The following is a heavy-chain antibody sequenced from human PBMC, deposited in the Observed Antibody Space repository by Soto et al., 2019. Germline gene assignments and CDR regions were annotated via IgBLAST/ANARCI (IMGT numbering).Heavy chain of an antibody. D-gene: IGHD1-1*01. CDR1: GGSITSSEYY. J-gene: IGHJ4*02. Sequence: LTCTVSGGSITSSEYYWAWIRQPPGKGLQFVVTIYYSGSSYSNPSLKSRLSMSVDTSKNQFSLTMKSVTAADTGVYYCASHPLNWSDADSGGQGVLVTV. V-gene: IGHV4-39*01. CDR3: ASHPLNWSDADS. CDR2: IYYSGSS.